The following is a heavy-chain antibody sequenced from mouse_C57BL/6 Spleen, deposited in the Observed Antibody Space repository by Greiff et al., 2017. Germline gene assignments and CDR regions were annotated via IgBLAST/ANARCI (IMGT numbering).Heavy chain of an antibody. CDR1: GYTFTDYE. CDR2: IDPETGGT. V-gene: IGHV1-15*01. CDR3: TRGVDY. J-gene: IGHJ4*01. Sequence: VKLMESGAELVRPGASVTLSCKASGYTFTDYEMHWVKQTPVHGLEWIGAIDPETGGTAYNQKFKGKAILTADKSSSTAYMELRSLTSEDSAVYYCTRGVDYWGQGTSVTVSS.